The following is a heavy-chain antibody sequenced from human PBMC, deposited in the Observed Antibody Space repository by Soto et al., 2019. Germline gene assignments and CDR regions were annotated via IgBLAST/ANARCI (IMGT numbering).Heavy chain of an antibody. CDR2: FYYSGST. V-gene: IGHV4-59*01. CDR1: DGSINSYY. D-gene: IGHD3-16*01. J-gene: IGHJ4*02. CDR3: AIILNIMTRNPVRSNY. Sequence: PSEPRSFTCTVPDGSINSYYWCWILHPPGKALEGIGYFYYSGSTHYTPSLKRRITLSVDTSKTQVSLKLSSVTAADTAVYYCAIILNIMTRNPVRSNYWAQGTLVP.